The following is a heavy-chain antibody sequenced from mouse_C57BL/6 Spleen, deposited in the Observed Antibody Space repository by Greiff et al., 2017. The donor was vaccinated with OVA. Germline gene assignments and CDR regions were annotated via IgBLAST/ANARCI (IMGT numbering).Heavy chain of an antibody. J-gene: IGHJ1*03. CDR3: AREIYYGSDFDV. Sequence: EVMLVESEGGLVQPGSSMKLSCTASGFTFSDYYMAWVRQVPEKGLEWVANINYDGSSTYYLDSLKSRFIISRDNAKNILYLQISSLKSEDTATYYCAREIYYGSDFDVWGTGTTVTVSS. D-gene: IGHD1-1*01. CDR2: INYDGSST. V-gene: IGHV5-16*01. CDR1: GFTFSDYY.